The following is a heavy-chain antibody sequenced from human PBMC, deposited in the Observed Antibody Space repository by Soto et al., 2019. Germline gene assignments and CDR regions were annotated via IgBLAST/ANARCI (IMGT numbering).Heavy chain of an antibody. V-gene: IGHV1-69*13. Sequence: VASVKVSCKASGGTLSSYAISWVRQAPGQGLEWMGGIIPIFGTANYAQKFQGRVTITADESTSTAYMELSSLRSEDTAVYYCAREGGYSYANAFDIWGQGTMVTVSS. J-gene: IGHJ3*02. CDR1: GGTLSSYA. CDR2: IIPIFGTA. CDR3: AREGGYSYANAFDI. D-gene: IGHD5-18*01.